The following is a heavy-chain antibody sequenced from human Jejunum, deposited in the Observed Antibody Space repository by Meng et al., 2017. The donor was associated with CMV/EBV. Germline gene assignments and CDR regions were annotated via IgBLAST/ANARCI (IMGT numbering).Heavy chain of an antibody. CDR3: ARGREYTASGGNYFGMAV. J-gene: IGHJ6*02. CDR1: FPMSDNH. V-gene: IGHV3-13*01. CDR2: IGTSGDT. D-gene: IGHD3-10*01. Sequence: FPMSDNHIGWFCQATEEALEWVASIGTSGDTYYSDSVRGRFTTSRRNDKNSVFLQMNSLRAEDTAVYYCARGREYTASGGNYFGMAVWGPGTTVTVSS.